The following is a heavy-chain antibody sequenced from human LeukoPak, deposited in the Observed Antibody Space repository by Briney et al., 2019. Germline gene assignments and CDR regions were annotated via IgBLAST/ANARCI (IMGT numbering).Heavy chain of an antibody. CDR2: IKEDGNEK. J-gene: IGHJ4*02. V-gene: IGHV3-7*01. CDR3: ARDYGGAFDY. D-gene: IGHD4-23*01. Sequence: PGGSLRLSCAASGFTFSSYWMSWVRQAPGKGLEWVANIKEDGNEKYYVDSVKGRFTISRDNAKNSLYLQMNSLRVEDTALYYCARDYGGAFDYWGQGTLVTVSS. CDR1: GFTFSSYW.